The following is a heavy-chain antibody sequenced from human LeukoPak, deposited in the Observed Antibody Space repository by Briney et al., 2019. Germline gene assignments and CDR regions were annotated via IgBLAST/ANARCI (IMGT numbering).Heavy chain of an antibody. CDR3: ARNYYDSSGYYLGGDNWFDP. CDR2: ISYDGSNK. CDR1: GFTFSSYA. Sequence: PGGSLRLSCAASGFTFSSYAMHWVRQAPGKGLEWVAVISYDGSNKYYADSVKGRFTISRDNSKNTLYLQMNSLRAEDTAVYYCARNYYDSSGYYLGGDNWFDPWGQGTLVTVSS. D-gene: IGHD3-22*01. V-gene: IGHV3-30-3*01. J-gene: IGHJ5*02.